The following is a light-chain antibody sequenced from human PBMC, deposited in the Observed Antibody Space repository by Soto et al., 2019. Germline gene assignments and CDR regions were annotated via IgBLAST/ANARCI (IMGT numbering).Light chain of an antibody. CDR2: AAS. CDR1: QSISSY. V-gene: IGKV1-39*01. J-gene: IGKJ1*01. Sequence: DIQMTQSPSSLSASVGDRVTITCRASQSISSYLNWYQQKPGKAPKLLIYAASSLQSGVPSRFSGSGSGTDFTLTISSLQPEDFATYYCQHRYSTPLTFGQGTKVEIK. CDR3: QHRYSTPLT.